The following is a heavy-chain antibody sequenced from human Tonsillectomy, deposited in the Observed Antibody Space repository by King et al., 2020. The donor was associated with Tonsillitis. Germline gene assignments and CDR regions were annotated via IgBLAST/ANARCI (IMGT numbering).Heavy chain of an antibody. J-gene: IGHJ5*02. D-gene: IGHD3-10*01. CDR1: GFSFSDYE. V-gene: IGHV3-48*03. CDR3: ARYPSGNYYRIWFDP. Sequence: VQLVESGGGLVPPGGSLRLTCAASGFSFSDYEMHWLRQAPGKGPEWNSYISSRSRTIFYADSVKGRFTISRDNAKNSLYLEMNSLRAEDTALYYCARYPSGNYYRIWFDPWGQGTLVTVSS. CDR2: ISSRSRTI.